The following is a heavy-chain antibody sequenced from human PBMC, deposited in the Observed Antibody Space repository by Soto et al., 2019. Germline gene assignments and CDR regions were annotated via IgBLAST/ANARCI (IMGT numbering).Heavy chain of an antibody. CDR3: ARALAVRPTGDLSYFDY. Sequence: PSETLSLTCTVSGGSVSSGAYYWSWIRQHPGKGLEWIGYMYYSGTTYYNPPLKSRVTMSADTSKNQFSLKLNSVTAADTAVYYCARALAVRPTGDLSYFDYWGLGTLVTVSS. D-gene: IGHD6-6*01. V-gene: IGHV4-31*03. CDR2: MYYSGTT. CDR1: GGSVSSGAYY. J-gene: IGHJ4*02.